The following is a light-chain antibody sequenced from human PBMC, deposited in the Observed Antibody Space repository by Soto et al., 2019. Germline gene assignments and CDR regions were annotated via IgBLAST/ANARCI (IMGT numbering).Light chain of an antibody. CDR1: QSVSNY. CDR3: QQRSSWPLLT. CDR2: DAS. J-gene: IGKJ4*01. V-gene: IGKV3-11*01. Sequence: EIVLTQSPATLSLSPGEIATLSCRASQSVSNYLAWFQQKPGQAPRLLIYDASNRATGIPARFSGSGSGTDFTLTISSLEPEDYAVYYCQQRSSWPLLTFGGGTKVEV.